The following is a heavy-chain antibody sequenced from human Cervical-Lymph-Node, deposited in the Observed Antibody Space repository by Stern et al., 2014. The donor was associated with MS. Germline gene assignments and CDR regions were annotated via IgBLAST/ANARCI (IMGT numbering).Heavy chain of an antibody. V-gene: IGHV4-31*03. CDR1: GASISSGGFS. J-gene: IGHJ4*02. Sequence: QVQLQESGPGLVKPSQTLSLTCTVSGASISSGGFSWNWIRQHPGKGSEWIGYIYYSGITYYNPSLKSRVTISVATSNNQFSLKLSSVTAADTAVYYCARQGSLSAAFDYWGQGTLVTVSS. CDR2: IYYSGIT. D-gene: IGHD3-16*01. CDR3: ARQGSLSAAFDY.